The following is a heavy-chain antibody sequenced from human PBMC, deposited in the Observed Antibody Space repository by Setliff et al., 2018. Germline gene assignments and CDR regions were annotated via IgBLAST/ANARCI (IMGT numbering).Heavy chain of an antibody. J-gene: IGHJ4*02. CDR1: GYTLSNSI. V-gene: IGHV1-18*01. D-gene: IGHD2-8*01. Sequence: ASVKVSCKASGYTLSNSILSWVRQAPGQGLEWVGWISAYNGKAYFAQKFQDRITLTTDTSTNTGYLELRGLGSDDTAVYYCLRLVRYCTKIACQATSGDEVWGPGTLVTVSS. CDR2: ISAYNGKA. CDR3: LRLVRYCTKIACQATSGDEV.